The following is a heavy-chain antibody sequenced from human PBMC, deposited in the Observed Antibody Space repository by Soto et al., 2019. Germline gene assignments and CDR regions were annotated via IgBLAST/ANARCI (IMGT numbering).Heavy chain of an antibody. CDR1: GGTFSSYA. CDR3: ARDPYYYDSSGYYSYDAFDI. CDR2: IIPIFGTA. Sequence: SVKVSCKASGGTFSSYAISWVRQAPGQGLEWTGGIIPIFGTANYAQKFQGRVTITADESTSTAYMELSSLRSEDTAVYYCARDPYYYDSSGYYSYDAFDIWGQGTMVTVSS. V-gene: IGHV1-69*13. D-gene: IGHD3-22*01. J-gene: IGHJ3*02.